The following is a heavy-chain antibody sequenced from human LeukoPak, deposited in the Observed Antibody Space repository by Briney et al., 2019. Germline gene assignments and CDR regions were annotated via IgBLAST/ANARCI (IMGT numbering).Heavy chain of an antibody. CDR2: IKEEGSEK. CDR1: GLTINTHW. D-gene: IGHD3-22*01. Sequence: GGSLRLSCAGSGLTINTHWMSWVRQAPGKGLEWVAHIKEEGSEKYYVDSVKGRFSISRDNAKSSLYLQMNTLRADDTAVYYCARDRALYDSRRGYYYTEDDYWGQGTLVTVSS. J-gene: IGHJ4*02. CDR3: ARDRALYDSRRGYYYTEDDY. V-gene: IGHV3-7*01.